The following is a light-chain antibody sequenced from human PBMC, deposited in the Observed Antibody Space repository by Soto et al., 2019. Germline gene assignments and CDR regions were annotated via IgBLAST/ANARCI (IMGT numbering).Light chain of an antibody. V-gene: IGLV7-43*01. J-gene: IGLJ2*01. CDR1: TGAVTSGDY. CDR2: GTS. CDR3: LLYYGGALLV. Sequence: QTVVTQEPSLTVSPGGTVTLTCASGTGAVTSGDYPNWFQQKPGQAPRALIYGTSNKHSWTPARFSGSLLGGKAALTLSGVLPEDEAEYYCLLYYGGALLVFGGGIKLTVL.